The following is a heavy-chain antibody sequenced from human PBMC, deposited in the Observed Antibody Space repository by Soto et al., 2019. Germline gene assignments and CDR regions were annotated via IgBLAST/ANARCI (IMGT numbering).Heavy chain of an antibody. CDR2: INHSGST. Sequence: QVQLQQWGAGLLKPSETLSLTCAVYGGSFSGYYWSWIRQPPGKGLEWIGEINHSGSTNYNPSLNSRVTISVDTSKNQFSLKLSSVTAADTAVYYCARLGLRDYGGYWGQGTLVTVSS. J-gene: IGHJ4*02. CDR3: ARLGLRDYGGY. D-gene: IGHD4-17*01. CDR1: GGSFSGYY. V-gene: IGHV4-34*01.